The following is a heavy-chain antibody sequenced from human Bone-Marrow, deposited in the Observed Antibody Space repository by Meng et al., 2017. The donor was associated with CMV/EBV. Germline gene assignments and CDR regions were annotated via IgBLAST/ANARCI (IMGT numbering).Heavy chain of an antibody. CDR2: IIPIIGIA. Sequence: SVKVSCKASGGTFSSYAISWVRQAPGQGLEWMGGIIPIIGIANYAQKFQGRVTITADKSTTTVNMELSSLRSEDTAVYYCARDSTSWQQLVPSYYYYGMDVWGQGTTVTVSS. CDR1: GGTFSSYA. J-gene: IGHJ6*02. D-gene: IGHD6-13*01. CDR3: ARDSTSWQQLVPSYYYYGMDV. V-gene: IGHV1-69*10.